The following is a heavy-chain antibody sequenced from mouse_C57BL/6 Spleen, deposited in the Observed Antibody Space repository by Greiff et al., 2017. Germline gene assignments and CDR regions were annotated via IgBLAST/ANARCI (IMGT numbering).Heavy chain of an antibody. J-gene: IGHJ1*03. V-gene: IGHV7-3*01. Sequence: EVQLQESGGGLVQPGGSLSLSCAASGFTFTDYYMSWVRQPPGKALEWLGFIRNKANGYTTEYSASVKGRFTISRDNSQSILYLQMNALRAEDSATYYCARYRANWDWYFDVWGTGTTVTVSS. CDR1: GFTFTDYY. CDR2: IRNKANGYTT. D-gene: IGHD4-1*01. CDR3: ARYRANWDWYFDV.